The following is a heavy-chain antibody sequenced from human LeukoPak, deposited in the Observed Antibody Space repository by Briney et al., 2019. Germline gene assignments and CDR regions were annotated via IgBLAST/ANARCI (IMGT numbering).Heavy chain of an antibody. Sequence: GGSLRVSCAASGFTFSSFAMNWVRQAPGKGLEWVSTITVGGGSTHYADSVKGRFIISRDTSTLYLQMNSLRADDTAVYYCAKNPISGYSYFDYSGQGTRVTLSS. CDR3: AKNPISGYSYFDY. D-gene: IGHD2-15*01. CDR2: ITVGGGST. CDR1: GFTFSSFA. V-gene: IGHV3-23*01. J-gene: IGHJ4*02.